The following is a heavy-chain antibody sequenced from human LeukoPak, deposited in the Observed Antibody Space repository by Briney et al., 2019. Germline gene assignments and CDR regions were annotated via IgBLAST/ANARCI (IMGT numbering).Heavy chain of an antibody. V-gene: IGHV3-7*01. J-gene: IGHJ4*02. CDR3: ATPVGGVWSFDY. D-gene: IGHD2-15*01. Sequence: PGGSLRLSCAASGFTFSNYWMTWVRQAPGKGLEWVANIKQDESEKYYVDSVKGRFTVSRDNSKNSVYLQKNSLRAEDTAMYYCATPVGGVWSFDYWGQGTLVTVSS. CDR1: GFTFSNYW. CDR2: IKQDESEK.